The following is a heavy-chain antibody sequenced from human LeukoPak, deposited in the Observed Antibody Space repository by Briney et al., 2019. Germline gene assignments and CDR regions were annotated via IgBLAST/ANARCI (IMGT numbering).Heavy chain of an antibody. Sequence: ASVKVSCKASGYTFTGYYMHWVRQAPGQELEWMGWINPNSGGTNYAQKFQDRVTMTRDTSISTAYMELSRLRSDDTAVYYCARSRLIIADYWGQGTLVTVSS. CDR1: GYTFTGYY. J-gene: IGHJ4*02. V-gene: IGHV1-2*02. CDR3: ARSRLIIADY. D-gene: IGHD3-9*01. CDR2: INPNSGGT.